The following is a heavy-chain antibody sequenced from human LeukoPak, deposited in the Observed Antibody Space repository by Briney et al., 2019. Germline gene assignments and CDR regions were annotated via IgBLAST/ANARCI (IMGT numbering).Heavy chain of an antibody. D-gene: IGHD5-18*01. CDR2: ISWDGGST. J-gene: IGHJ4*02. CDR3: ARGDRVGNTAIGVGNGY. V-gene: IGHV3-43D*03. CDR1: GFTFDDYA. Sequence: PGGSLRLSCAASGFTFDDYAMLWVRQRPGKGLEWVSLISWDGGSTYYSDSVRGRFTMSRDNRKNFLFLQMNSLRVEDTAFYYCARGDRVGNTAIGVGNGYWGQGALVTVSS.